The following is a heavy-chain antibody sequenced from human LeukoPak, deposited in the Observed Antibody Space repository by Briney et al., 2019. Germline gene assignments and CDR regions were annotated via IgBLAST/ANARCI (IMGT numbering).Heavy chain of an antibody. CDR1: GFTFSSYG. J-gene: IGHJ4*02. V-gene: IGHV3-30*02. CDR3: AKEVLWFGELWDYFGY. Sequence: PGGSLRLSCAASGFTFSSYGMHWVRQAPGKGLEWVAFIRYDGSNKYYADSVKGRFTISRDNSKNTLYLQMNSLRAEDTAVYYCAKEVLWFGELWDYFGYWGQGTLVTVSS. D-gene: IGHD3-10*01. CDR2: IRYDGSNK.